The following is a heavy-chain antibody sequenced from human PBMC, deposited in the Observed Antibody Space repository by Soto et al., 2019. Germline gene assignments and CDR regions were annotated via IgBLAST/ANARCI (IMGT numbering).Heavy chain of an antibody. CDR1: GGSISSYY. CDR3: AGIAVAGTLWFDP. CDR2: IYYSGST. J-gene: IGHJ5*02. Sequence: SETLSLTCTVSGGSISSYYWSWIRQPPGKGLEWIGYIYYSGSTNYNPSLKSRVTISVDTSKNQFSLKLSSVTAADTAVYYCAGIAVAGTLWFDPWGQGTLVT. D-gene: IGHD6-19*01. V-gene: IGHV4-59*01.